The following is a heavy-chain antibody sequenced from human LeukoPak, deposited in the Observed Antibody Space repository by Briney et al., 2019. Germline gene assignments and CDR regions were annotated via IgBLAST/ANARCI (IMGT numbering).Heavy chain of an antibody. Sequence: GGSLRLSCAASGFTFSSYGVHWVRQAPGKGLEWVAVIWYDGSNKYYADSVKGRFTISRDNSKNTLYLQMNSLRAEDTAVYYCARDHAPRRYDFWSGYYYDYWGQGTLVTVSS. V-gene: IGHV3-33*01. J-gene: IGHJ4*02. D-gene: IGHD3-3*01. CDR2: IWYDGSNK. CDR1: GFTFSSYG. CDR3: ARDHAPRRYDFWSGYYYDY.